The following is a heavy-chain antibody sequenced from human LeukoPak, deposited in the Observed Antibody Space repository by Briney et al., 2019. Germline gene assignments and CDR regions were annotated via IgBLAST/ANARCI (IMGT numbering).Heavy chain of an antibody. J-gene: IGHJ4*02. Sequence: GESLKISCKGSGNSFTSYWIGWVRQLPGKGLEWMGIIYPGDSDTRYSPSFQGQVTISADKSISTAYLQWSSLKASDTAMYYCARGPGSGYYPSYFDYWGQGTLVTVSS. CDR1: GNSFTSYW. CDR2: IYPGDSDT. D-gene: IGHD3-3*01. CDR3: ARGPGSGYYPSYFDY. V-gene: IGHV5-51*01.